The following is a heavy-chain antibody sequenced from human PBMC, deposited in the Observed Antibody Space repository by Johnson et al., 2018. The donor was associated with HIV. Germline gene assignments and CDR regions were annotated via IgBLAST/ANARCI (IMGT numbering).Heavy chain of an antibody. CDR1: GFTFDDYA. Sequence: VESGGVVVQPGGSLRLSCAASGFTFDDYAMHWVRQAPGKGLEWVSLLSWDGCSTYYADSVTGRFTISRDNSKNSLYLQMNSLRAEDTALYYCAKDMGYSGSYFDAFDIWGQGTMVTVSS. CDR2: LSWDGCST. J-gene: IGHJ3*02. CDR3: AKDMGYSGSYFDAFDI. D-gene: IGHD1-26*01. V-gene: IGHV3-43D*03.